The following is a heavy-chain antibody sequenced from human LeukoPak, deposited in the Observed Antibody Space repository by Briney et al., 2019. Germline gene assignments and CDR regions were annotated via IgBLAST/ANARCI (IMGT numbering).Heavy chain of an antibody. CDR1: GFTFDDYA. Sequence: GGSLRLSCAASGFTFDDYAMHWVRQAPGKGLEWVSGISWNSGSIGYADSVKGRFTISRDNAKNSLYLQMNSLRAEDTALYYCAKAARYLRPFDYWGQGTLVTVSS. D-gene: IGHD1-1*01. J-gene: IGHJ4*02. CDR2: ISWNSGSI. CDR3: AKAARYLRPFDY. V-gene: IGHV3-9*01.